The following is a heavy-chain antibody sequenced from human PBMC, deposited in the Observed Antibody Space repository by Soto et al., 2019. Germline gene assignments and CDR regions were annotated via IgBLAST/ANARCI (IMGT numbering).Heavy chain of an antibody. J-gene: IGHJ5*02. CDR1: GFTFDDYA. CDR3: ARENYGDYLNWFDP. CDR2: ISWNSGSI. V-gene: IGHV3-9*01. Sequence: GGSLRLSCAASGFTFDDYAMHWVRQAPGKGLEWVSGISWNSGSIGYADSVKGRFTISRDNAKNSLYLQMNSLRDEYTAVYYCARENYGDYLNWFDPWGQGTLVTVS. D-gene: IGHD4-17*01.